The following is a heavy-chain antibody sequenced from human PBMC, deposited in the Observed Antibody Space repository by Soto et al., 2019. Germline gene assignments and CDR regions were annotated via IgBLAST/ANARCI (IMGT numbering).Heavy chain of an antibody. CDR2: ISSSGDSK. V-gene: IGHV3-48*02. J-gene: IGHJ4*02. CDR3: ARDDYDNTGPGD. CDR1: GSSFTTYN. D-gene: IGHD3-22*01. Sequence: DVQLVESGGDLIQPGGSLRLTCTASGSSFTTYNMNWVRQAPGKELEWISYISSSGDSKYYADSVKGRFTIFRDNAKSSLYLQMDSLRDEDTAVYYCARDDYDNTGPGDWGQGTLVTVSS.